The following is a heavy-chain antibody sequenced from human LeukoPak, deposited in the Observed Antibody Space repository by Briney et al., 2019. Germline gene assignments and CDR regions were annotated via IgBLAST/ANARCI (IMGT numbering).Heavy chain of an antibody. J-gene: IGHJ6*03. CDR3: ARGYNYYYYYYMDV. CDR2: IYTSGST. Sequence: SQTLSLTCTVSGGSISSGSYCWSWIRQPAGKGLEWIGRIYTSGSTNYNPSLKSRVTISVDTSKNQFSLKLSSVTAADTAVYYCARGYNYYYYYYMDVWGKGTTVTVSS. CDR1: GGSISSGSYC. V-gene: IGHV4-61*02. D-gene: IGHD1-1*01.